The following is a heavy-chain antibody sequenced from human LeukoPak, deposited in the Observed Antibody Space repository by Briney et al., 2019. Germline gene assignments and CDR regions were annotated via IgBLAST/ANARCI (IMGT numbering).Heavy chain of an antibody. V-gene: IGHV3-7*01. D-gene: IGHD1-14*01. CDR2: IKQDGSEK. CDR1: GFTFSNYW. Sequence: QHWGSLRLSCAASGFTFSNYWMTWVRQAPGKGLEWVANIKQDGSEKYYVDSVKGRFTISRDNAKNSLYLQMNSLRAEDTAVYYCARGRRTSPGNYFDYWGQGTLVTVSS. J-gene: IGHJ4*02. CDR3: ARGRRTSPGNYFDY.